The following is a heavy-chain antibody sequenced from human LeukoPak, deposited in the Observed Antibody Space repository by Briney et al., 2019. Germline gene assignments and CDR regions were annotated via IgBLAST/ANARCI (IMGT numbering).Heavy chain of an antibody. V-gene: IGHV4-34*01. CDR2: INHSGST. D-gene: IGHD3-22*01. CDR1: GGSFSGYY. Sequence: PSETLSLTCAVYGGSFSGYYWSWIRQPPGKGLEWIGEINHSGSTNYNPSLKSRVTISVDTSKNQFSLKLSSVTAADTAVYYCARRISITMIVVVITSYFDYWGQGTLVTVSS. CDR3: ARRISITMIVVVITSYFDY. J-gene: IGHJ4*02.